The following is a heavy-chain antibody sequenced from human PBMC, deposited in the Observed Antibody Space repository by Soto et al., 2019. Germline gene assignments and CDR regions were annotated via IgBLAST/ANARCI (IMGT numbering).Heavy chain of an antibody. V-gene: IGHV4-30-4*01. CDR3: TRGPSGDKVDY. CDR2: IYDGGST. Sequence: QVQLQESGPGLVKPSETLSLTCTVSGDSISTVYYCWSWIRQSPDKGLEWIGHIYDGGSTYSNPSLTXRFAXSXNTSKNQFSLKLNSVIAADTAVYYCTRGPSGDKVDYWGQGTLVTVSS. D-gene: IGHD7-27*01. J-gene: IGHJ4*02. CDR1: GDSISTVYYC.